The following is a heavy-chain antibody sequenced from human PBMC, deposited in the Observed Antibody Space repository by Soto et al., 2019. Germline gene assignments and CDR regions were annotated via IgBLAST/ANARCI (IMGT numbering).Heavy chain of an antibody. J-gene: IGHJ6*02. Sequence: QVQLQQWGAGLLKPSETLSLTCAVYGGSFSGYYWSWIRQPPGKGLEWIGEINHSGSTNYNPSLKSRVTISVDTSKNQFSLKLSSVTAADTAVYYRARVYLYGMDVWGQGTTVTVSS. CDR2: INHSGST. CDR1: GGSFSGYY. V-gene: IGHV4-34*01. CDR3: ARVYLYGMDV.